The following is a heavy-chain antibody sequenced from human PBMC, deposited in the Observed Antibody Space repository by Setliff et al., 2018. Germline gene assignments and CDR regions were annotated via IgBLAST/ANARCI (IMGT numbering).Heavy chain of an antibody. Sequence: SETLSLTCAVSGYSISSGFSWVWIRQSPGKGLEWIGRILFSGDTYYNPSLNSRVTISADTSKNQFSLNLSSVTAADTAVYYCARVRVVQGYYEFDYWGQGTLVTVSS. J-gene: IGHJ4*02. D-gene: IGHD3-16*01. CDR1: GYSISSGFS. CDR3: ARVRVVQGYYEFDY. CDR2: ILFSGDT. V-gene: IGHV4-38-2*01.